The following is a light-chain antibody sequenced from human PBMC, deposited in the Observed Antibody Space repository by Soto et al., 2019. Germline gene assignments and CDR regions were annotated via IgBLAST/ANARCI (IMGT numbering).Light chain of an antibody. J-gene: IGLJ7*01. Sequence: QSVLTQPPSVSGAPGQRVTIFCTGSSSNIGAGYDVHWYQELPGTAPKLLIYCNINRPSGVPDRFSGSKYGTSASLAITGLQAEDDADYYCQSYDSSLSGAVFGGGTQLTVL. CDR2: CNI. CDR3: QSYDSSLSGAV. CDR1: SSNIGAGYD. V-gene: IGLV1-40*01.